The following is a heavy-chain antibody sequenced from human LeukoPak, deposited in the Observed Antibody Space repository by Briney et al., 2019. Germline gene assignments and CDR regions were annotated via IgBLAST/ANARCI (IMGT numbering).Heavy chain of an antibody. Sequence: GGSLRLSWAASGFIFGGYWMSWVRQAPGRGLEWVANINPDGSIKYYVDSIKGRFTISRDNAKNSLYLQMNSLRAEDTAVYYCASGFLQWLYWGQGTLVTVSS. V-gene: IGHV3-7*01. D-gene: IGHD3-3*01. CDR3: ASGFLQWLY. CDR1: GFIFGGYW. J-gene: IGHJ4*02. CDR2: INPDGSIK.